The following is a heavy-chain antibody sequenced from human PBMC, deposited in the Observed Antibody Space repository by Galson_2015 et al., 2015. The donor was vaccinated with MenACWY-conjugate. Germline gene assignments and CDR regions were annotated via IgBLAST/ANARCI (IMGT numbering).Heavy chain of an antibody. J-gene: IGHJ4*02. CDR1: GFTFSSSW. Sequence: SLRLSCAASGFTFSSSWMHWVRQAPGKGLVWVSRIKSDGSTTTYADSVRGRFTISRDNAKNTLYLQMNSLRAEDTAVYYCARVGGDHAYFDYWGQGTLVTVSS. V-gene: IGHV3-74*01. CDR3: ARVGGDHAYFDY. CDR2: IKSDGSTT. D-gene: IGHD2-21*02.